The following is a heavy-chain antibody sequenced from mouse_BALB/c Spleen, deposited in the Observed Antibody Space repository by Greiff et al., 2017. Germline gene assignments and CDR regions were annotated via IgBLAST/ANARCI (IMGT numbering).Heavy chain of an antibody. CDR3: AREGRGYDYDRGADY. V-gene: IGHV5-4*02. CDR2: ISDGGSYT. D-gene: IGHD2-4*01. CDR1: GFTFSDYY. J-gene: IGHJ4*01. Sequence: EVQGVESGGGLVKPGGSLKLSCAASGFTFSDYYMYWVRQTPEKRLEWVATISDGGSYTYYPDSVKGRFTISRDNAKNNLYLQMSSLKSEDTAMYYCAREGRGYDYDRGADYWGQGTSVTVSS.